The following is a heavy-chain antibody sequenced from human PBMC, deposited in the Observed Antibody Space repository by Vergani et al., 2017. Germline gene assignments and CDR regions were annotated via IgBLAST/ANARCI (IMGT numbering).Heavy chain of an antibody. Sequence: EVQLVESGGGLVQPGGSLRLSCAASGFTFSSYSMNWVRQAPGKGLEWVSYISSSSSTIYYADSVKGRFTISRDNAKNSLYLQMNSLRAEDTAVYYCAKPGQYSSGWYGAQAFDIWGQGTMVTVSS. V-gene: IGHV3-48*01. CDR2: ISSSSSTI. J-gene: IGHJ3*02. CDR3: AKPGQYSSGWYGAQAFDI. D-gene: IGHD6-19*01. CDR1: GFTFSSYS.